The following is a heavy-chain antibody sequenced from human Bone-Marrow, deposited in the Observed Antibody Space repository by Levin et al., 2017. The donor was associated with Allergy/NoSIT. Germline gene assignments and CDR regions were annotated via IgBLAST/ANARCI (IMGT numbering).Heavy chain of an antibody. CDR3: ARKGLPYYYDSSGYLGLYSFSDY. J-gene: IGHJ4*02. D-gene: IGHD3-22*01. CDR1: GFTFSNYS. CDR2: ISSTSNFI. Sequence: PGGSLRLSCAASGFTFSNYSMNWVRQAPGKGLEWVSSISSTSNFIYYADSVKGRFTMSRDNAKNSLYLQMNSLRAEDTAVYYCARKGLPYYYDSSGYLGLYSFSDYWGQGTLVTVSS. V-gene: IGHV3-21*01.